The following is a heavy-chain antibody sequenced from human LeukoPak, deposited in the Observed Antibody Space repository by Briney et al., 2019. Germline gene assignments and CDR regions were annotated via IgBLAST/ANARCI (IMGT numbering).Heavy chain of an antibody. Sequence: SVKVSCKASGGTFSSYAISWVRQAPGQGLEWMGGIIPIFGTADYAQKFQGRVTITADESTSTAYMELSSLRPEDTAVYYCARGQQLVHGGSFDYWGQGTPVTVSS. CDR3: ARGQQLVHGGSFDY. CDR2: IIPIFGTA. J-gene: IGHJ4*02. V-gene: IGHV1-69*01. D-gene: IGHD6-13*01. CDR1: GGTFSSYA.